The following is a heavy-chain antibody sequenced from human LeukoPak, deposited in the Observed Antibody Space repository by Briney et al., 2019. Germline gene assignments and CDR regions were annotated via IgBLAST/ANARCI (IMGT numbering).Heavy chain of an antibody. CDR3: ARHDSYKWFDP. CDR2: IYHSGST. CDR1: GYSISSGYY. D-gene: IGHD4-11*01. V-gene: IGHV4-38-2*01. J-gene: IGHJ5*02. Sequence: KPSETLSLTCAVSGYSISSGYYWGWIRQPPGKGLEWIGSIYHSGSTYYNPSLKSRVTISADTSKNQFSLEMSSVTAADTAVYYCARHDSYKWFDPWGQGTLVTVSS.